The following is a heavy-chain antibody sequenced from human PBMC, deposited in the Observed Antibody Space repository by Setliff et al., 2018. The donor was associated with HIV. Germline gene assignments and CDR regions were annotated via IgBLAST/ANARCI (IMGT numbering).Heavy chain of an antibody. V-gene: IGHV1-2*02. CDR2: INPYSGDK. CDR3: ARGGGLAVTGTGPRYFDY. D-gene: IGHD6-19*01. CDR1: GYTFTGYY. J-gene: IGHJ4*02. Sequence: ASVKVSCKASGYTFTGYYMHWVRQAPGQGLEWMGWINPYSGDKNNAQKFQGRVTMTRDTSISTAYMELSSLRSGDTAVYYCARGGGLAVTGTGPRYFDYWGQGTLVTV.